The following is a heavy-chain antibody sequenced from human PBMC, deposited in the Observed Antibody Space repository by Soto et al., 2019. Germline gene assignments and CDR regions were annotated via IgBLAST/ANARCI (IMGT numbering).Heavy chain of an antibody. CDR1: GFTFSSYA. V-gene: IGHV3-23*01. J-gene: IGHJ3*02. CDR3: ASGIVSPRRADAFDI. D-gene: IGHD2-15*01. Sequence: GGSLRLSCAASGFTFSSYAMSWVRQAPGKGLEWVSAISGSGGSTYYADSVKGRFTISRDNSKNTLYLQMNSLRAEDTAVYYSASGIVSPRRADAFDIWGQGTMVTVSS. CDR2: ISGSGGST.